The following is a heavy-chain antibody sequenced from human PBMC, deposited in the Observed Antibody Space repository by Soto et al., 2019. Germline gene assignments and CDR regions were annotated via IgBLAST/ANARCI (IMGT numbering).Heavy chain of an antibody. J-gene: IGHJ6*02. CDR2: ISSSGFTI. Sequence: QGQLVESGGDLVRPGGSLRLSCATSGFTFGDRYMSWIRQAPGKGLEWVSYISSSGFTIYYADSVKGRFTISRDNANDALYLQMNSLRAEDPAVYYCARNTKSAAGADYYGLDVWGHGTTVIVSS. CDR1: GFTFGDRY. D-gene: IGHD4-17*01. V-gene: IGHV3-11*01. CDR3: ARNTKSAAGADYYGLDV.